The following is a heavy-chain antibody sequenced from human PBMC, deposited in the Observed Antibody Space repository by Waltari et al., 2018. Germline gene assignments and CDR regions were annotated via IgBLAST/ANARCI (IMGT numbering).Heavy chain of an antibody. CDR2: IYPGDSDT. CDR1: GYTFTNYR. D-gene: IGHD2-21*01. Sequence: EVHLVQSGAEVRKPGESLSISCKGSGYTFTNYRIAWGRQMPGKGLEWMGIIYPGDSDTKYSPSFQGQVTISADKSSSTAYLQWSSLKASDTAIYYCARLPHIVVLSGGKDFVGYFDLWGQGTLVTVSS. CDR3: ARLPHIVVLSGGKDFVGYFDL. J-gene: IGHJ5*02. V-gene: IGHV5-51*01.